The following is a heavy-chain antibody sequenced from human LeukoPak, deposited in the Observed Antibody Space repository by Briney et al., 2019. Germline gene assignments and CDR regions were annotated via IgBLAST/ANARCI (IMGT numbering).Heavy chain of an antibody. J-gene: IGHJ6*04. CDR1: GFTFSNYA. Sequence: GSLRLSCAASGFTFSNYAMSWVRQAPGKGLEWVSAISGSASSVSSTYHADSVQGRFTISRDNAKNSLYLQMNSLRAEDTAVYYCAELGITMIGGVWGKGTTVTISS. CDR2: ISGSASSVSST. CDR3: AELGITMIGGV. V-gene: IGHV3-23*01. D-gene: IGHD3-10*02.